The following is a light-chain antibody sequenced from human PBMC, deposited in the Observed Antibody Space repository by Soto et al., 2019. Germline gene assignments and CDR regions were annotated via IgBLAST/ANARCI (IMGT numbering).Light chain of an antibody. CDR3: AAWDDSLNGRV. Sequence: QSALTQPASVSGSPGQSITISCTGTSSDVGAYNYVSWYQQYPGKAPKLMIYGVTNRPSGVPVRFSGSKSGTSASLAISGLQSEDEADYYCAAWDDSLNGRVFGGGTQLTVL. CDR1: SSDVGAYNY. J-gene: IGLJ3*02. V-gene: IGLV2-14*01. CDR2: GVT.